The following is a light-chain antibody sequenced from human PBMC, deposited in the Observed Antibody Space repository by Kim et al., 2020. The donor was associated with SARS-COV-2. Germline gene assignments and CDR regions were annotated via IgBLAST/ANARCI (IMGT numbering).Light chain of an antibody. Sequence: FPGDRDTRLGTTSEDGGGDVAWYQQSAGQASRLIIYDASNRATDTPTRISGSVSGTEFTLTISSLQSEHCAIYYCQQYHSRPPWTFGQGTKVDI. CDR2: DAS. CDR3: QQYHSRPPWT. V-gene: IGKV3-15*01. J-gene: IGKJ1*01. CDR1: EDGGGD.